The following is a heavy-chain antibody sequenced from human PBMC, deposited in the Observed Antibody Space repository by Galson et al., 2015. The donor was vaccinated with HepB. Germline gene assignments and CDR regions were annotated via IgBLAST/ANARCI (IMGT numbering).Heavy chain of an antibody. D-gene: IGHD3-10*01. J-gene: IGHJ4*02. CDR3: ARDADTYYYGSGSLGHFDY. CDR2: IIPILGIA. CDR1: GGTFSSYT. V-gene: IGHV1-69*04. Sequence: SVKVSCKASGGTFSSYTISWVRQAPGQGLEWMGRIIPILGIANYAQKFQGRVTITADKSTSTAYMELSSLRSEGTAVYYCARDADTYYYGSGSLGHFDYWGQGTLVTVSS.